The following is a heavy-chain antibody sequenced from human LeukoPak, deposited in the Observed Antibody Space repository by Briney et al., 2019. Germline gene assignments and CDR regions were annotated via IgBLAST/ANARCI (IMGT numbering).Heavy chain of an antibody. CDR1: GFTFSSYA. J-gene: IGHJ4*02. CDR3: TRGSARRDGYNFDY. Sequence: PGGSLRLSCAASGFTFSSYAMHWVRQAPGQGLEWVALISYDEIHKHYADSVKGRFTISRDNSKNTLYLQMNSLRAEDTAVYYCTRGSARRDGYNFDYWGQGTLVTVSS. V-gene: IGHV3-30*04. D-gene: IGHD5-24*01. CDR2: ISYDEIHK.